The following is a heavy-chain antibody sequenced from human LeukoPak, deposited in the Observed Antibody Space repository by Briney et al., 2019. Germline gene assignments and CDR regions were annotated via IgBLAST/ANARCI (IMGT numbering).Heavy chain of an antibody. Sequence: PGGSLRLPCAASGFTFSRYSMNWVRQAPGKGLEWVSYIRGSGGTTYYADSVKGRFTISRDNAKNSLYLQLNSLRDEDTAVYYCVRDPDALDYWGQGTLVTVSS. CDR3: VRDPDALDY. V-gene: IGHV3-48*02. CDR2: IRGSGGTT. J-gene: IGHJ4*02. CDR1: GFTFSRYS.